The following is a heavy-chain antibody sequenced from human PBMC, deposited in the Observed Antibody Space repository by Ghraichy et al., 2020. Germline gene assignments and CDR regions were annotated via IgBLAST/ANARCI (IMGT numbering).Heavy chain of an antibody. D-gene: IGHD1-26*01. J-gene: IGHJ3*02. CDR2: MYSGGTT. CDR1: GDSMTSNY. Sequence: SETLSLICTVSGDSMTSNYWSWIRQSPGRGLEWIGFMYSGGTTNYKPSLKSRLTISMDTSKKQLSLRLNSVTAADTAVYYCARVRWDAHVYDIWGQGTLVIVSS. V-gene: IGHV4-59*01. CDR3: ARVRWDAHVYDI.